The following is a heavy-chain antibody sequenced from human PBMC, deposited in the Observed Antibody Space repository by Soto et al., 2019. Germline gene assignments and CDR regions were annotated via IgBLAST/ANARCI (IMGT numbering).Heavy chain of an antibody. J-gene: IGHJ3*02. CDR1: GFTFSSYG. D-gene: IGHD3-22*01. Sequence: LRLSCAASGFTFSSYGMHWVRQAPGKGLEWVAVISYDGSNKYYADSVKGRFTISRDNSKNTLYLQMNSLRAEDTAVYYCAKDMFAEYYYDSSGEAFDIWGQGTMVTVSS. V-gene: IGHV3-30*18. CDR2: ISYDGSNK. CDR3: AKDMFAEYYYDSSGEAFDI.